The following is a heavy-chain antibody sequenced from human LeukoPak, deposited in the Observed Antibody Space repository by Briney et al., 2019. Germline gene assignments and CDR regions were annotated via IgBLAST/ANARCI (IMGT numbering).Heavy chain of an antibody. CDR1: GYTFSTYG. Sequence: SGRSLRLSCVRSGYTFSTYGMHWVRQAPGKGLDWVAVIWHDGSKTLYADSVKGRFTISRDDSKNTLYLEMNSLRAEDTAVYYCARDRRLWADHPDWFDPWGQGTLVTVSS. J-gene: IGHJ5*02. CDR3: ARDRRLWADHPDWFDP. CDR2: IWHDGSKT. V-gene: IGHV3-33*01. D-gene: IGHD1-14*01.